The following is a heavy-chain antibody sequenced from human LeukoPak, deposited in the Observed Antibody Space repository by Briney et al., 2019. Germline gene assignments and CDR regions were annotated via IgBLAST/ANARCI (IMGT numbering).Heavy chain of an antibody. V-gene: IGHV4-59*01. Sequence: SETLSLTCTVSGGSISSYYWSWIRQPPGKGLEWIGYIYYSGSTNYNPSLKSRVTISVDTSKNQFSLKLSSVTAADTAVYYCARDYGPRYFDLWGRGTLVTVSS. J-gene: IGHJ2*01. CDR1: GGSISSYY. CDR3: ARDYGPRYFDL. CDR2: IYYSGST. D-gene: IGHD3-10*01.